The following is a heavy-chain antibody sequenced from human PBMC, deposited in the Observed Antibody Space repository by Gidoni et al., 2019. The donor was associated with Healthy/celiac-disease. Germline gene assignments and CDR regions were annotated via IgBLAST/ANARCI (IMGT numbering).Heavy chain of an antibody. Sequence: QVQLQESGPGLVKPSQTLSLTCTVSGGSISSGDYYWSWLRQPPGTGLEWIGYIYYSGSTYYNPSLKSRVTISVDTSKNQFSLKLSSVTAADTAVYYCARSLDFWSGYYRPYYYYYYMDVWGKGTTVTVSS. CDR3: ARSLDFWSGYYRPYYYYYYMDV. CDR2: IYYSGST. V-gene: IGHV4-30-4*01. D-gene: IGHD3-3*01. CDR1: GGSISSGDYY. J-gene: IGHJ6*03.